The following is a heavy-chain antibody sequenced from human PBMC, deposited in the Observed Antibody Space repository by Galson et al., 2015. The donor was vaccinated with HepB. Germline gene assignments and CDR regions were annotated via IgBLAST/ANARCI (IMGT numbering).Heavy chain of an antibody. D-gene: IGHD2-2*01. Sequence: SLRLSCAASGFTFNNAWMSWVRQAPGKGLEWVGRIKSNTYGGTTDYAAPVKGRFTISRDDSKNTLYLHMNSLRTEDTALYYCTKDHTTSWLGPYDAFDIWGQGTMVTVSS. CDR3: TKDHTTSWLGPYDAFDI. V-gene: IGHV3-15*05. J-gene: IGHJ3*02. CDR1: GFTFNNAW. CDR2: IKSNTYGGTT.